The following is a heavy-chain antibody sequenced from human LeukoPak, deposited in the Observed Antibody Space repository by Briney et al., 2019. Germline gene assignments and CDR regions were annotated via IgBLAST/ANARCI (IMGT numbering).Heavy chain of an antibody. Sequence: GGSLRLSCAASGFTFSSYSMNWVRQAPGKGLEWVSYISSSSSTIYYADLVKGRFTISRDNAKNSLYLQMNSLRAEDTAVYYCAREVVVAATDYYGMDVWGQGTTVTVSS. D-gene: IGHD2-15*01. J-gene: IGHJ6*02. CDR2: ISSSSSTI. CDR3: AREVVVAATDYYGMDV. CDR1: GFTFSSYS. V-gene: IGHV3-48*04.